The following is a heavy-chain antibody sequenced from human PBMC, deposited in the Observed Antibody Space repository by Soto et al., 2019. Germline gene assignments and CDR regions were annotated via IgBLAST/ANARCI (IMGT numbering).Heavy chain of an antibody. Sequence: PRLSGAASGFTFSNAWMSWVRQAPGKGLEWVGRIKSKTDGGTTDYAAPVKGRFTISRDDSKNTLYLQMNSLRAEDTAIYFCVKEGNGWYSRGSFDFWGRGTLVTVSS. J-gene: IGHJ3*01. CDR3: VKEGNGWYSRGSFDF. V-gene: IGHV3-15*01. CDR2: IKSKTDGGTT. D-gene: IGHD6-19*01. CDR1: GFTFSNAW.